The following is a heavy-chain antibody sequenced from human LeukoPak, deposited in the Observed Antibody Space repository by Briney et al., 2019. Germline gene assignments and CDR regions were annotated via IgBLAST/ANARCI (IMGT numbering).Heavy chain of an antibody. V-gene: IGHV3-23*01. CDR2: ISGSGGST. CDR1: GFTFSSYA. D-gene: IGHD3-10*01. J-gene: IGHJ4*02. CDR3: AKGKVWFGELDF. Sequence: GGSLRLSCAASGFTFSSYAMSWVRQAPGKGLEWVSAISGSGGSTYYADSVKGRFTISRDNSKNTVYLQMNSLSAEDTAVYYCAKGKVWFGELDFWGQGTLVSVSS.